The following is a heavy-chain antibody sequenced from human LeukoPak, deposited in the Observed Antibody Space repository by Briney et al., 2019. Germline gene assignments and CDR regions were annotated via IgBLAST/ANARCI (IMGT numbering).Heavy chain of an antibody. D-gene: IGHD5-12*01. CDR1: GFTSSNVW. CDR3: TTAAGGYVYYYYYYYMDV. J-gene: IGHJ6*03. Sequence: PGGSLRLSCAASGFTSSNVWMSWVRQAPGKGLGWVGRIKIKTDDCTPDYAAPVKGRFTISRDDSKNTLYLQMNSLKTEDRAVYYCTTAAGGYVYYYYYYYMDVWGKGTTVTISS. CDR2: IKIKTDDCTP. V-gene: IGHV3-15*01.